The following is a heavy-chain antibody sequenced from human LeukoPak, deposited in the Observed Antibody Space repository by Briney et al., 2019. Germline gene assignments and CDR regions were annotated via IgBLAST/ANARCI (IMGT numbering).Heavy chain of an antibody. CDR3: AALDYYGSGRSYDAFDI. V-gene: IGHV1-69*06. J-gene: IGHJ3*02. Sequence: SVKVSCKASGGTFSSCAISWVRQAPGQGLEWMGGIIPIFGTANYAQKFQGRVTITADKFTSTAYMELSSLRSEDTAVYYCAALDYYGSGRSYDAFDIWGQGTMVTVSS. CDR2: IIPIFGTA. D-gene: IGHD3-10*01. CDR1: GGTFSSCA.